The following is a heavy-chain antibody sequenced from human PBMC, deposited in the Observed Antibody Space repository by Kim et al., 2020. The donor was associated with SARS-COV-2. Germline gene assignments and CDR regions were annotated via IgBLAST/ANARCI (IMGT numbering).Heavy chain of an antibody. CDR1: GFTFTNYW. CDR2: IKQDGSEK. Sequence: GGSLRLSCAASGFTFTNYWMTWVRQAPGKGLEWVANIKQDGSEKYYVDSVKGRFTISRDNAKNSLHLQMNSLRAEDTAVYYCARDRYSSSAGRSDYWGQGTLGTVSS. CDR3: ARDRYSSSAGRSDY. V-gene: IGHV3-7*01. D-gene: IGHD6-19*01. J-gene: IGHJ4*02.